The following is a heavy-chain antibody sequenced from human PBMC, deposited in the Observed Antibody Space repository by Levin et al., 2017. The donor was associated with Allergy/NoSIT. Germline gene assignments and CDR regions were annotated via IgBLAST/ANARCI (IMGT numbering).Heavy chain of an antibody. CDR3: GRDLMDAGSYSRRGVDV. J-gene: IGHJ6*02. CDR2: ILYDGSYK. D-gene: IGHD6-13*01. CDR1: GFTFSSHV. V-gene: IGHV3-30*04. Sequence: LAGGSLRLSCAASGFTFSSHVMHWVRQAPGKGLEWVASILYDGSYKHYADSVEGRFTISRENSKNTLHLQMNGLTRYDTAVYYCGRDLMDAGSYSRRGVDVWGQGTTVIVSS.